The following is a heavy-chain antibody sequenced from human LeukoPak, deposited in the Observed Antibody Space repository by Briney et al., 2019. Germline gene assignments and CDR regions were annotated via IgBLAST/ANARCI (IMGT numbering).Heavy chain of an antibody. CDR1: GFTFSSYA. CDR3: AKAQYYDILTGYSFFDY. D-gene: IGHD3-9*01. J-gene: IGHJ4*02. V-gene: IGHV3-23*01. CDR2: ISGSGDNT. Sequence: GGSLRLSCAASGFTFSSYAMSWVRQAPGKGLEWVSAISGSGDNTYYADSVKGRFTISRDNSKNTLYLQMNSLRAEDTAVYYCAKAQYYDILTGYSFFDYWGQGTLVTVSS.